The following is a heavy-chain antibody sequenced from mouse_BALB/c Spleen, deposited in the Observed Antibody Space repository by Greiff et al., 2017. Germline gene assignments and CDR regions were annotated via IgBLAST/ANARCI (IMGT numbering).Heavy chain of an antibody. J-gene: IGHJ1*01. V-gene: IGHV1-4*01. D-gene: IGHD2-1*01. CDR2: INPSSGYT. Sequence: VQLQQSGAELARPGASVKMSCKASGYTFTSYTMHWVKQRPGQGLEWIGYINPSSGYTNYNQKFKDKATLTADKSSSTAYMQLSSLTSKDSAVYYGENPGGNSVGNSEVWGAGTTSTASS. CDR1: GYTFTSYT. CDR3: ENPGGNSVGNSEV.